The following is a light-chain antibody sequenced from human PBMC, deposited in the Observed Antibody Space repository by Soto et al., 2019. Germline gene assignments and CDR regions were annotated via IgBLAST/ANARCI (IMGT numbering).Light chain of an antibody. CDR3: QHFGGTTFT. CDR2: GAS. Sequence: EIVLTHSPGTLSLSPGEGATLSCRASQSVSSSYIAWYQQRPGQTPSLLIYGASTRATGIPDRFSGSGSGTHFTLTISRLEPGDFAVYYCQHFGGTTFTFGQGTRLEI. CDR1: QSVSSSY. V-gene: IGKV3-20*01. J-gene: IGKJ5*01.